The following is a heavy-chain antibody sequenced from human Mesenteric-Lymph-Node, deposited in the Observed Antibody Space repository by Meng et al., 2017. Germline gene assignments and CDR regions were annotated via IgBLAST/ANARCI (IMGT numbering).Heavy chain of an antibody. CDR3: ARVGQWLPVDY. CDR2: IYHSGST. Sequence: VELRAPVPALVKPWGALSLSCAVSGGSISRSNWWSWVRQPPGNGLEWIGEIYHSGSTNYNPSLKSRVTISVDKSKNQFSLKLSSVTAADTAVYYCARVGQWLPVDYWGQGTLVTVSS. D-gene: IGHD6-19*01. CDR1: GGSISRSNW. V-gene: IGHV4-4*02. J-gene: IGHJ4*02.